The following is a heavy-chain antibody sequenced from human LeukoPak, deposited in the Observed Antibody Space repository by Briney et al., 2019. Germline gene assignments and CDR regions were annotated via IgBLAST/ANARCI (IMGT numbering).Heavy chain of an antibody. CDR1: GFTFSTYW. D-gene: IGHD3-10*01. J-gene: IGHJ5*02. CDR2: INTDGSRT. CDR3: ARVASGSYNWFDP. Sequence: GGSLRLSCAASGFTFSTYWMHWVRQAPGKGLVWVSRINTDGSRTTYADSVRGRFTSSRGNAKNTVYLQMNSLRAEDTAVYYCARVASGSYNWFDPWGQGTLVTVSS. V-gene: IGHV3-74*03.